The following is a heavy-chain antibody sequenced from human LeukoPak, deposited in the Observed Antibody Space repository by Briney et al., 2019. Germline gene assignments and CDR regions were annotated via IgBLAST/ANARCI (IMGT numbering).Heavy chain of an antibody. V-gene: IGHV1-2*02. CDR2: LNPNTGGT. CDR1: GYXFTGYY. D-gene: IGHD3-3*01. J-gene: IGHJ4*02. CDR3: ARRYDFWSGYPTAFDY. Sequence: GASVKVFCKASGYXFTGYYICWVRQAPGQGLKWMGFLNPNTGGTSYAQKFQARVTMTRDTSISTAYMELSGLRSDDTAVYYCARRYDFWSGYPTAFDYWGQGTLVTVSS.